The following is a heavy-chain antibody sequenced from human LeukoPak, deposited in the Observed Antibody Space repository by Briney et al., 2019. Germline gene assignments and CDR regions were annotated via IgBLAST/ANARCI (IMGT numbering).Heavy chain of an antibody. CDR2: ISYDGSNK. J-gene: IGHJ5*02. V-gene: IGHV3-30*18. CDR1: GFTFSSYG. Sequence: RAGGSLRLSCAASGFTFSSYGMHWVRQAPGEGLEWVAVISYDGSNKYYADSVKGRFTISRDNSKNTLYLQMNSLRAEDTAMYYCAKGTFDPWGQGTLVTVSS. CDR3: AKGTFDP.